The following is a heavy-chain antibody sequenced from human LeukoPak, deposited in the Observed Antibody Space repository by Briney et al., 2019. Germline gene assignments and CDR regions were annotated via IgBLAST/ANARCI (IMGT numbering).Heavy chain of an antibody. Sequence: GGPLRLSCAASGFTFSSHYMNWVRQAPGKGLEWVSSISSLNTYISYAHSVKGRFPISRDNTKKPLYLQVNSLRVEGTAVYYWARAYKQGPVQIFQRWGEGTLVTVSS. CDR2: ISSLNTYI. D-gene: IGHD6-19*01. CDR1: GFTFSSHY. V-gene: IGHV3-21*01. J-gene: IGHJ1*01. CDR3: ARAYKQGPVQIFQR.